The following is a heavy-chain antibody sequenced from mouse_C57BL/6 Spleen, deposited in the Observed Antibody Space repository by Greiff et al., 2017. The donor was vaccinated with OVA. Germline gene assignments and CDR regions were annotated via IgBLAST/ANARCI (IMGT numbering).Heavy chain of an antibody. Sequence: EVKLMESGGGLVKPGGSLKLSCAASGFTFSSYDMSWVRQTPEKRLEWVATISDGGSYTYYPANVKGRFTISRDNAKNNLYLQMSHLKSEDTAMDYCARAYYGSSCFDYWGQGTTLTVSS. V-gene: IGHV5-4*03. CDR2: ISDGGSYT. J-gene: IGHJ2*01. CDR1: GFTFSSYD. D-gene: IGHD1-1*01. CDR3: ARAYYGSSCFDY.